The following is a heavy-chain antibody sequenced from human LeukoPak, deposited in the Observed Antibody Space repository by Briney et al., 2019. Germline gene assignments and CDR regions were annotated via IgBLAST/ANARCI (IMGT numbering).Heavy chain of an antibody. J-gene: IGHJ4*02. V-gene: IGHV4-39*01. D-gene: IGHD3-22*01. CDR1: GGSISSSSSY. CDR2: IYYSGST. CDR3: ARHYYDSSGYFHFDY. Sequence: SETLSLTCTVSGGSISSSSSYWGWIRQPPGKGLEWIGSIYYSGSTYYNPSLKSRVTISVDTSKNQFSLKLSSVTAADTAVYYCARHYYDSSGYFHFDYWGQGTLVTVSS.